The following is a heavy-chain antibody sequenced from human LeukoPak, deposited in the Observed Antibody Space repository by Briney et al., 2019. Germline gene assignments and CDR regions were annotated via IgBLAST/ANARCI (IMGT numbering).Heavy chain of an antibody. V-gene: IGHV1-46*01. J-gene: IGHJ3*02. Sequence: GASVKVSCKASGYTFTSYYMHWVRQAPGQGLEWMGIINPSGGSTSYAQKFQGRVTMTRDTSTSTVYMELSSLGSEDTAVYYCARGAGITMIVDAFDIWGQGTMVTVSS. D-gene: IGHD3-22*01. CDR3: ARGAGITMIVDAFDI. CDR2: INPSGGST. CDR1: GYTFTSYY.